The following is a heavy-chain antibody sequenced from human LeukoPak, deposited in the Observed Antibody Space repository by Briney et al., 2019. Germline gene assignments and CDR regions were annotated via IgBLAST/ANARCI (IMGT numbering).Heavy chain of an antibody. J-gene: IGHJ3*02. CDR2: IIPIFGTA. D-gene: IGHD2-21*02. CDR3: ARDCGGDCYSGHHDAFDI. Sequence: ASVKVSCKASGGTFSSYAISWVRQAPGQGLEWMGGIIPIFGTANYAQKFQGRVTITADESTSTAYMELSSLRSEDTAVYYCARDCGGDCYSGHHDAFDIWGQGTMVTVSS. CDR1: GGTFSSYA. V-gene: IGHV1-69*13.